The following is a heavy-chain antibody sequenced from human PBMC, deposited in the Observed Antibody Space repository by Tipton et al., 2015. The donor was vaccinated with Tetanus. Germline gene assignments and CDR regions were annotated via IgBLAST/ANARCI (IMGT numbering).Heavy chain of an antibody. Sequence: QLVQSGGEVKKPGESLKISCKGSGYIFNNYWIGWVRQKPGKGLEWMGIIYPGDSDTRYSPPFQGRVTISVDKSINTAYLQWSSLKASDTSMFYCARAHCTDGVCNFDFWGQGALVTVAS. D-gene: IGHD2-8*01. CDR1: GYIFNNYW. J-gene: IGHJ4*02. V-gene: IGHV5-51*01. CDR2: IYPGDSDT. CDR3: ARAHCTDGVCNFDF.